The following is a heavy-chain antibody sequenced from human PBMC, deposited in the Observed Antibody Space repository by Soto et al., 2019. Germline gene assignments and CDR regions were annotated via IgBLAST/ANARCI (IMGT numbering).Heavy chain of an antibody. CDR3: AKDQSPGIAYYYGMDV. D-gene: IGHD6-13*01. V-gene: IGHV3-43*02. J-gene: IGHJ6*02. CDR1: GFTFSRYD. CDR2: ISWDGGST. Sequence: GGSLRLSCAGSGFTFSRYDMNWVRQAPGKGLEWISSISWDGGSTYYADSVKGRFTISRDNSKNSLYLQMNSLRTEDTALYYCAKDQSPGIAYYYGMDVWGQGTTVTVSS.